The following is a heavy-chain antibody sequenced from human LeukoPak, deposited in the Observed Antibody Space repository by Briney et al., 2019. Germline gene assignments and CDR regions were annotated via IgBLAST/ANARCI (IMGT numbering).Heavy chain of an antibody. CDR3: SRTRAGGWGPHDY. CDR2: INPNSGDT. D-gene: IGHD2-8*02. J-gene: IGHJ4*02. V-gene: IGHV1-2*02. Sequence: ASVKVSCKASGYTFTDYYIHWVGQAPGQGLEWMGWINPNSGDTDYAQKFQGRVTMTRDTSISTPYMELSRLRSDDTAVYYCSRTRAGGWGPHDYWGQGTLVTVSS. CDR1: GYTFTDYY.